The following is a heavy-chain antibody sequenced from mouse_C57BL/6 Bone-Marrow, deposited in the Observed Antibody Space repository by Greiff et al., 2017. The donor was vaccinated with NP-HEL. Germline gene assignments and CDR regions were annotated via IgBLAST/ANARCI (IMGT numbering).Heavy chain of an antibody. Sequence: EVKVVESGGDLVKPGGSLKLSCAASGFTFSSYGMSWVRQTPDKRLEWVATISSGGSYTYYPDSVKGRFTISRDNAKTTLYLQMSSLNSEDTAMYYCARHEDLAYWGQGTLVTVSA. CDR1: GFTFSSYG. V-gene: IGHV5-6*01. J-gene: IGHJ3*01. CDR3: ARHEDLAY. CDR2: ISSGGSYT.